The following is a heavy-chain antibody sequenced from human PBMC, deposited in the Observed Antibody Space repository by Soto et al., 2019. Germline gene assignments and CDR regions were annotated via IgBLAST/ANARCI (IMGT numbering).Heavy chain of an antibody. D-gene: IGHD1-7*01. Sequence: PGGSLRLSCAASGFTFSTYALSWVRQAPGKGLEWVSAISANGQGIYYADSVRGRFTISKDNSKNTIFLHMDSLRAEDTAVYYCAKDRNYPRDQFHYWGQG. CDR1: GFTFSTYA. CDR3: AKDRNYPRDQFHY. V-gene: IGHV3-23*01. J-gene: IGHJ4*02. CDR2: ISANGQGI.